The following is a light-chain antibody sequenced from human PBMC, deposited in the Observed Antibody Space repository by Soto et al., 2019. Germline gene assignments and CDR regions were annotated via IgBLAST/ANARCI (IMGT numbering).Light chain of an antibody. V-gene: IGKV3-11*01. J-gene: IGKJ5*01. Sequence: EITMTQSPATLSVSPGDRATISCRASQSVSSYLAWYQQKPGQAPRLLIYGASTRATGIPARFSGSGSGTDFTLTISSLEPEDFAVYYCQQRSNWITFGQGTRLEIK. CDR2: GAS. CDR1: QSVSSY. CDR3: QQRSNWIT.